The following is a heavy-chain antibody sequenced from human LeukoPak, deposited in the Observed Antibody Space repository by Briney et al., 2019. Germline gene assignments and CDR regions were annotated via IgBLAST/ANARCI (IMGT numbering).Heavy chain of an antibody. CDR2: IYPGDSDT. CDR3: ARHLASRRGPKQGDY. CDR1: GYHFATYW. V-gene: IGHV5-51*01. Sequence: GESLKISCQGSGYHFATYWISWVRQMPGKGLEWMGIIYPGDSDTRYSPSFQGQVTISADKSISTAYLQWSSLKASDTVMYYCARHLASRRGPKQGDYWGQGTLVTVSS. J-gene: IGHJ4*02. D-gene: IGHD6-6*01.